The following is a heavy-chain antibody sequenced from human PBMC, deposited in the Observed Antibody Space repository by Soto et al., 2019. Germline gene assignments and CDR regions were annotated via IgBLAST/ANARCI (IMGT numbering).Heavy chain of an antibody. CDR3: ARTTAVPNTLRSRYFFDY. CDR2: VYYSGTT. CDR1: GGSVSNKTYY. D-gene: IGHD4-17*01. V-gene: IGHV4-61*01. Sequence: TLSLTCSVSGGSVSNKTYYWSWIRQPPGKRLEWIGYVYYSGTTNYNPSLKSRVTISVDLSKNQFSLRLSSVTTADTALYYCARTTAVPNTLRSRYFFDYWGQGTLVTVSS. J-gene: IGHJ4*02.